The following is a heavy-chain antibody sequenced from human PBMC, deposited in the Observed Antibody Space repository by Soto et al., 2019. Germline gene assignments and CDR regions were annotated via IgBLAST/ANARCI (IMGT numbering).Heavy chain of an antibody. CDR2: IYYSGST. Sequence: PSETLSLTCTVSGGSISSGDYYWSWIRQPPGKGLEWIGYIYYSGSTYYNPSLKSRVTISVDTSKNQFSLKLSFVSAADTAAYYCARDSWFGELSCCYYYFYGMDVWGQGTTVTVSS. V-gene: IGHV4-30-4*01. CDR3: ARDSWFGELSCCYYYFYGMDV. CDR1: GGSISSGDYY. D-gene: IGHD3-10*01. J-gene: IGHJ6*02.